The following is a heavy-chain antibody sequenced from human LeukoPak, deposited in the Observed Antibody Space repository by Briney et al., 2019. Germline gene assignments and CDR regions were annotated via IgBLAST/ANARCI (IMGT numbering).Heavy chain of an antibody. CDR1: GGSISSYY. Sequence: PSETLSLTCTVSGGSISSYYWSWIRQPAGKGLEWIGRIYTSGSTNYNPSLKSRVTMSVDTSKNQFSLKLSSVTAADTAVYYCARHDYDGSSPPGFFDYWGQGTLVTVSS. V-gene: IGHV4-4*07. CDR2: IYTSGST. D-gene: IGHD3-22*01. J-gene: IGHJ4*02. CDR3: ARHDYDGSSPPGFFDY.